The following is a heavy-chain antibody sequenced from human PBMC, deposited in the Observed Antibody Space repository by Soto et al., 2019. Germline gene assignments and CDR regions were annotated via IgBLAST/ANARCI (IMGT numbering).Heavy chain of an antibody. CDR2: IDPSDSYT. D-gene: IGHD6-6*01. V-gene: IGHV5-10-1*01. J-gene: IGHJ6*02. CDR3: ARREQLGLTREPWDYGMDV. CDR1: GYSFTRYW. Sequence: GESLKISCKGSGYSFTRYWISWVRQVPGKGLEWMGRIDPSDSYTNYSPSFQGHVTISADKSISTAYLQWSSLKVSDTAMYYCARREQLGLTREPWDYGMDVWGQGTTVTVSS.